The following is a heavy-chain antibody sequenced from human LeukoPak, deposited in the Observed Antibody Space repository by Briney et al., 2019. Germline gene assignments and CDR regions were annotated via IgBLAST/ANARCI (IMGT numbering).Heavy chain of an antibody. Sequence: SETLSLTCTVSGGSVSSGNYYWTWIRQPPGKALERIGYIYYSGTTKYNPSLKSRVTMSLDPSKNQFSLKLSSVTAADTAVFYCARGRDSSGWSVFDYWGQGTLVTVSS. CDR1: GGSVSSGNYY. CDR3: ARGRDSSGWSVFDY. V-gene: IGHV4-61*01. J-gene: IGHJ4*02. D-gene: IGHD6-19*01. CDR2: IYYSGTT.